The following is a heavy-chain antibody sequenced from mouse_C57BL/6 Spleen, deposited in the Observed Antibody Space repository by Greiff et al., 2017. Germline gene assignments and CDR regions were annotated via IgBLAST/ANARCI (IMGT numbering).Heavy chain of an antibody. J-gene: IGHJ1*03. CDR1: GYTFTSYW. CDR3: ARWRENWYFDV. CDR2: IHPNSGST. V-gene: IGHV1-64*01. Sequence: VQLQQPGAELVKPGASVKLSCKASGYTFTSYWMHWVKQRPGQGLEWIGMIHPNSGSTNYNEKFKSKATLTVDKSSSTAYMQLSSLTSEDSAVYYCARWRENWYFDVWGTGTTVTVSS.